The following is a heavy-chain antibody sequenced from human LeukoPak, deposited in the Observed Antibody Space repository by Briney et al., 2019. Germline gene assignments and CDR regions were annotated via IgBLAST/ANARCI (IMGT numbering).Heavy chain of an antibody. CDR1: GYTFTGYY. Sequence: ASVKVSCKASGYTFTGYYMHWVRQAPGQGLEWMGWINPNSGGTNYAQKFQGRVTMTRDTSINTAYMELSRLRSDDTAVYYCAREHFMVRGDLFDYWGQGTLVTVSS. V-gene: IGHV1-2*02. CDR3: AREHFMVRGDLFDY. D-gene: IGHD3-10*01. J-gene: IGHJ4*02. CDR2: INPNSGGT.